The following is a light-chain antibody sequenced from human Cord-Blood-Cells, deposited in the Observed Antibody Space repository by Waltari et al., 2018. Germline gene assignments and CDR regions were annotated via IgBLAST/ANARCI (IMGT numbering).Light chain of an antibody. J-gene: IGKJ4*01. CDR2: AAS. Sequence: DIQMTQSPSSLSASVGDRATITCRASQSISIYLNWYQQKPGKAPKLLIYAASSLQSGVPSRCSGSGSGTDFTLTISSLQPEDFATYYWQQSYSTPLTFGGGTKVEIK. CDR1: QSISIY. V-gene: IGKV1-39*01. CDR3: QQSYSTPLT.